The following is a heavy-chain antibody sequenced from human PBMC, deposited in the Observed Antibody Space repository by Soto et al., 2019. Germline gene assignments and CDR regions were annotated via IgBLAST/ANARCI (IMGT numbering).Heavy chain of an antibody. J-gene: IGHJ6*02. CDR2: IYYSGST. CDR3: AIDRGSSGYGRNYYYYGMDV. D-gene: IGHD6-13*01. V-gene: IGHV4-59*01. CDR1: GGSISSYY. Sequence: TLSLTCTVSGGSISSYYWSWIRQPPGKGLEWIGYIYYSGSTNYNPSLKSRVTISVDTSKNQFSLKLSSVTAADTAVYYCAIDRGSSGYGRNYYYYGMDVWGQRTTVTVPS.